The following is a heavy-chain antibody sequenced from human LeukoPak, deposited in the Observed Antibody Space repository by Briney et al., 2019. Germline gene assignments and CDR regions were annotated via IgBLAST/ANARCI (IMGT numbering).Heavy chain of an antibody. Sequence: SETLSLTCTVSGGSISSYYWSWIRQPAGKGLEWIGRIYNSGSTNYNPSLKSRVTMSVDTSKSQFSLKLSSVTAADRAVYYCARPSKKRGDAFDIWGQGTMVTVSS. D-gene: IGHD1-1*01. J-gene: IGHJ3*02. CDR1: GGSISSYY. CDR3: ARPSKKRGDAFDI. CDR2: IYNSGST. V-gene: IGHV4-4*07.